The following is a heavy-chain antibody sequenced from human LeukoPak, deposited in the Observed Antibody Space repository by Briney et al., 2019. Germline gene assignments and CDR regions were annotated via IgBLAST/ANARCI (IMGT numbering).Heavy chain of an antibody. CDR2: INPNSGGT. J-gene: IGHJ4*02. Sequence: ASVKVSCKASGYTFTGYYMHWVRQAPGQGREWMGRINPNSGGTNYAQKFQGRVTMTRDTSISTAYMELSSLRSDNTAVYYCARDDLGSGYLMWGQGTLVTVSS. CDR3: ARDDLGSGYLM. V-gene: IGHV1-2*06. CDR1: GYTFTGYY. D-gene: IGHD3-22*01.